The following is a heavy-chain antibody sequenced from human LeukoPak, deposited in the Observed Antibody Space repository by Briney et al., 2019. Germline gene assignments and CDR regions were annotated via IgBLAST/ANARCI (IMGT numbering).Heavy chain of an antibody. CDR1: GLSFGAHA. CDR2: VGGGGQRT. Sequence: GGSLRLSCAASGLSFGAHAMHWVRQAPGMGLEWVSGVGGGGQRTHYADSVKGRFTISRDNSKNTLYLQMNSLRAEDTAVYYCARERYFDYWGQGTLVTVSS. V-gene: IGHV3-23*01. CDR3: ARERYFDY. J-gene: IGHJ4*02.